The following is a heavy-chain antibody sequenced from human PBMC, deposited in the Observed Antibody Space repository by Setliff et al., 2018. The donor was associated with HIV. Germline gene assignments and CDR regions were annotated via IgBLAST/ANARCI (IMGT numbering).Heavy chain of an antibody. D-gene: IGHD2-8*01. CDR1: DYTFTNYG. J-gene: IGHJ6*03. Sequence: VKVSCKASDYTFTNYGISWVRQAPGQGLEWMGWISAYNGYTNYAQKLQGRVTMTTDTSTSTAYMELRSLRSDDTAVYYCARDGWRHVLHGNYYYYFMDVWGKGTRSPSP. CDR3: ARDGWRHVLHGNYYYYFMDV. V-gene: IGHV1-18*01. CDR2: ISAYNGYT.